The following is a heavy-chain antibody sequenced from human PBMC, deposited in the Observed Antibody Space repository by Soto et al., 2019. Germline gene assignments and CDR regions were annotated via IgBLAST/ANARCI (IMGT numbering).Heavy chain of an antibody. D-gene: IGHD3-3*01. CDR1: GFAFSSYA. CDR3: AKAYDFWSDYYFVD. CDR2: ISSSGGST. V-gene: IGHV3-23*01. J-gene: IGHJ4*02. Sequence: GGSLRLSCAASGFAFSSYAMSWVRQAPGKGLEWVSAISSSGGSTYYADSVKGRFTISRDNFKDTLYLQMNSLRAGDTAVYYCAKAYDFWSDYYFVDWGQGTLVTVSS.